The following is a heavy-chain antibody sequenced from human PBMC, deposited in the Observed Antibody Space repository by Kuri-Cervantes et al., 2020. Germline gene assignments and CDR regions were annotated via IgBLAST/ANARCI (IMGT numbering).Heavy chain of an antibody. V-gene: IGHV3-49*04. J-gene: IGHJ6*02. CDR1: GFTFSSYA. Sequence: GESLKISCAASGFTFSSYAMHWVRQAPGKGLEWVGFIRSKAYGGTTEYAASVKGRFTISRDDSKSIAYLQMNSLKTEDTAVYYCTRDGYSSGWYYYYGMDVWGQGTTVTVSS. D-gene: IGHD6-19*01. CDR3: TRDGYSSGWYYYYGMDV. CDR2: IRSKAYGGTT.